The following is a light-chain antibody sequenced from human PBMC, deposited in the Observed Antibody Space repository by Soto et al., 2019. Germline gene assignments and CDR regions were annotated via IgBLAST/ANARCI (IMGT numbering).Light chain of an antibody. J-gene: IGLJ1*01. CDR2: EVN. CDR3: SSYRSIGSIV. Sequence: SVLTQPASVSGSPGQSITISCTGTSSDVGGYKYVSWYQQHPGKAPKVMIYEVNNRPSGVSTRFSGSKSGNTASLTISGLQADDEGDYYCSSYRSIGSIVFGTGTKVTVL. CDR1: SSDVGGYKY. V-gene: IGLV2-14*01.